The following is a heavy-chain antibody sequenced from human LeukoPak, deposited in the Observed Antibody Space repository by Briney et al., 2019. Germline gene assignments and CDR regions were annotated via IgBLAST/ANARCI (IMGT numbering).Heavy chain of an antibody. Sequence: SVKVSCKASGGTFSSYAISWVRQAPGQGLEWMGRIIPILGIANYAQKFQGRVTITADKSTSTAYMELSSLRSEDTAVYYCATDVGSSWGNFDYWGQGTLVTVSP. V-gene: IGHV1-69*04. CDR2: IIPILGIA. CDR1: GGTFSSYA. CDR3: ATDVGSSWGNFDY. J-gene: IGHJ4*02. D-gene: IGHD6-13*01.